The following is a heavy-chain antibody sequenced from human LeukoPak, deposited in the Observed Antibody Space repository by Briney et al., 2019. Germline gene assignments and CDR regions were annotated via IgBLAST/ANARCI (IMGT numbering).Heavy chain of an antibody. CDR3: AKAANWPHKKTSGYDPGFDY. CDR1: GFTFSSYE. J-gene: IGHJ4*02. Sequence: PGGSLRLSRAASGFTFSSYEMNWVRQAPGKGLEWVSYISSSGSTIYYADSVKGRFTISRDNAKNSLYLQMNSPRAEDTAVYYCAKAANWPHKKTSGYDPGFDYWGQGTLVTVSS. V-gene: IGHV3-48*03. D-gene: IGHD5-12*01. CDR2: ISSSGSTI.